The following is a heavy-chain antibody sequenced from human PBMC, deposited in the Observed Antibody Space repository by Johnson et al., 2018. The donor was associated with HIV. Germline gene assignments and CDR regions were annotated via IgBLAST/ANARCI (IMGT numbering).Heavy chain of an antibody. J-gene: IGHJ3*02. Sequence: QVQLVESGGGLIQPGGSLRLSCAASGFTFDDYGSGSTIYYADSVKGRFTIYRDTAKNSLYLQMNSLRDVDTAVYYCARDGRGLDAFDIWGQGTMVTVSS. V-gene: IGHV3-11*04. CDR3: ARDGRGLDAFDI. CDR1: GFTFDDY. D-gene: IGHD3/OR15-3a*01. CDR2: GSGSTI.